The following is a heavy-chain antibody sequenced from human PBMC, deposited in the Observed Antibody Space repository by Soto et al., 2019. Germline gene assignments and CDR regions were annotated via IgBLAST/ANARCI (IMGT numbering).Heavy chain of an antibody. Sequence: QVTLKESGPVLVKPTETLTLTCTVSGFSLSNTRMGVSWIRQPPGKALEWLAHIFSNDAKSYSTSLKSRLTISKDTSKSQVVLTVTNMDPVDKATYYCARIRWIREYYFDYWGQGTLVAVSS. V-gene: IGHV2-26*01. D-gene: IGHD5-18*01. CDR3: ARIRWIREYYFDY. J-gene: IGHJ4*02. CDR1: GFSLSNTRMG. CDR2: IFSNDAK.